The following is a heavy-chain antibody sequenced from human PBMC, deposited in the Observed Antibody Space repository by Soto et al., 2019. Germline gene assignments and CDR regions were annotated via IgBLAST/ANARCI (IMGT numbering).Heavy chain of an antibody. V-gene: IGHV3-33*01. CDR1: GFTFSSYG. CDR3: ASNHYYDSSGYYSGAFDI. J-gene: IGHJ3*02. Sequence: QVQLVESGGGVVQPGRSLRLSCAASGFTFSSYGMHWVRQAPGKGLEWVAVIWYDGSNKYYADSVKGRFTISRDNSKNTLYLQMNSLTAEDTAVYYCASNHYYDSSGYYSGAFDIWGQGTMVTVSS. CDR2: IWYDGSNK. D-gene: IGHD3-22*01.